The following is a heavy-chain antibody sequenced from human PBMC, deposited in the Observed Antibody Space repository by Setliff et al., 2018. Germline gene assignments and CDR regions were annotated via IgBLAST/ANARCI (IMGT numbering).Heavy chain of an antibody. CDR3: ARGRGISMIVVVTHDAFDI. CDR1: GGSISSSSYY. V-gene: IGHV4-39*07. D-gene: IGHD3-22*01. J-gene: IGHJ3*02. Sequence: SETLSLTCTVSGGSISSSSYYWGWIRQPPGKGLEWIGSIHYSGSTCYNPSLKSRVTISVDTSKNQFSLKLSSVTAADTAVYYCARGRGISMIVVVTHDAFDIWGQGTMVTVSS. CDR2: IHYSGST.